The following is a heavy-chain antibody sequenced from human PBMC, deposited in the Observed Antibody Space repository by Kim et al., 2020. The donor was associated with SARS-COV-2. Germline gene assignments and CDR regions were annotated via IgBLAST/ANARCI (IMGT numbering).Heavy chain of an antibody. V-gene: IGHV4-39*01. Sequence: TYYTPSLKSRVTISVDTSKNQFSLKLSSVTAADTAVYYCARLAYSSSWNYWGQGTLVTVSS. D-gene: IGHD6-13*01. J-gene: IGHJ4*02. CDR3: ARLAYSSSWNY. CDR2: T.